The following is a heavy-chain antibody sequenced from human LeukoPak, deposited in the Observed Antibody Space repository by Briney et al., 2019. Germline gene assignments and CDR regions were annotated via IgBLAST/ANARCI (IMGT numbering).Heavy chain of an antibody. D-gene: IGHD6-13*01. CDR2: INPNSGGT. CDR3: ARYSSRGRWFDP. CDR1: GYTFIGYY. Sequence: ASVKVSCKASGYTFIGYYMHWVRQAPGQGLEWMGRINPNSGGTNYAQKFQGRVTMTRDTSISTAYMELSRLRSDDTAVYYCARYSSRGRWFDPWGQGTLVTVSS. V-gene: IGHV1-2*06. J-gene: IGHJ5*02.